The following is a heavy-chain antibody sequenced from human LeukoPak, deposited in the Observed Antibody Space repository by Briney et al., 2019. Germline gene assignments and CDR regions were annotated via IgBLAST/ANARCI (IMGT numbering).Heavy chain of an antibody. V-gene: IGHV3-7*01. Sequence: GGSLRLSCAASGFTFSSYWMSWVRQAPGKGLEWVANIKQDGSEKYYVDSVKGRFTISRDNAKNSLYLQMNSLRAEDTAVYYCARDAGVTYYDFWSGSGDYMDVWGKGTTVTVSS. J-gene: IGHJ6*03. CDR2: IKQDGSEK. CDR1: GFTFSSYW. CDR3: ARDAGVTYYDFWSGSGDYMDV. D-gene: IGHD3-3*01.